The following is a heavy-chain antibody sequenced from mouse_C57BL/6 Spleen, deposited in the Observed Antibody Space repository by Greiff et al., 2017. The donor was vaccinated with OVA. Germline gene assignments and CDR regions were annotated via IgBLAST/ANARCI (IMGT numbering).Heavy chain of an antibody. CDR3: ESQGSDYEFAY. D-gene: IGHD2-13*01. CDR2: ISRGGSYT. CDR1: GFTFSSYG. Sequence: EVKLEESGGDLVKPGGSLKLSCAASGFTFSSYGMSWVRQTPDKRLEWVATISRGGSYTYYPDSVKGRFTISRDNAKNTLYLQMSSLKAEDTAMCYSESQGSDYEFAYWGQGTLVTVSA. V-gene: IGHV5-6*02. J-gene: IGHJ3*01.